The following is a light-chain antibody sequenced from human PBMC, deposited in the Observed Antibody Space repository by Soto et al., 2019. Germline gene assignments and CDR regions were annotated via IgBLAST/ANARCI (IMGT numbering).Light chain of an antibody. V-gene: IGKV1-27*01. J-gene: IGKJ4*01. CDR2: AVS. CDR3: QKYNSAPQT. Sequence: DIQMTQSPSSLSASVGDRVNITCRASLGISNFLAWYQQKPGKVPKLLIYAVSTLRSGVPSRFSGSGSGTDFTLTISSLQPEDVANYYCQKYNSAPQTFGGGTKVEIK. CDR1: LGISNF.